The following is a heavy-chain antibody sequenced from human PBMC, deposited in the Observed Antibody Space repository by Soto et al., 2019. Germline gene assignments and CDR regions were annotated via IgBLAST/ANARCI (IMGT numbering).Heavy chain of an antibody. Sequence: GGSLRLSCAASGFTLSSYSMNWVRQAPGKGLEWVSSISRSAGNTYYADSVKGRFTISRDNAKNSMYLQMNSLRAEDTAVYYCARDQVPGLDAFDIWGQGTMVTVSS. CDR3: ARDQVPGLDAFDI. V-gene: IGHV3-21*01. J-gene: IGHJ3*02. CDR2: ISRSAGNT. CDR1: GFTLSSYS.